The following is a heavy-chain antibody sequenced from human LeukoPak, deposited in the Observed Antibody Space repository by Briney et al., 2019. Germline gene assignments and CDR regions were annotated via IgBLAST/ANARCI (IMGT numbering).Heavy chain of an antibody. CDR2: IYYSGST. D-gene: IGHD3-9*01. CDR3: ARSFRNYDILTGYYLGWFDP. Sequence: SQTLSLTCTVSGGSISSGGYYRSWIRQHPGKGLEGIGDIYYSGSTYCNPSLKSRVTISVNTSKNPFSLKLSSVTAADTAVYYCARSFRNYDILTGYYLGWFDPWGQGTLVTVSS. CDR1: GGSISSGGYY. J-gene: IGHJ5*02. V-gene: IGHV4-31*03.